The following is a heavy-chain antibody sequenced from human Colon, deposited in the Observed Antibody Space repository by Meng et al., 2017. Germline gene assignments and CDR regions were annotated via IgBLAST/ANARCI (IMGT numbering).Heavy chain of an antibody. CDR2: LHYSGRS. V-gene: IGHV4-4*02. CDR1: GVSVTSSRF. D-gene: IGHD6-19*01. J-gene: IGHJ4*02. CDR3: AASSGWYSIDS. Sequence: PLVTRYLPFVVLGVSVTSSRFWAWVRKRPGKGMELICDLHYSGRSNSKPSLMSRVPISVDASRYQFSLWLTSVTAADTAVYYCAASSGWYSIDSWGQGTLVTVSS.